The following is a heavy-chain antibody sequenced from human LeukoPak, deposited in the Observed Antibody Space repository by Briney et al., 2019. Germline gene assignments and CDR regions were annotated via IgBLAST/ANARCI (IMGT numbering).Heavy chain of an antibody. CDR1: VYTFSTSG. J-gene: IGHJ3*02. CDR2: ISAYNGDT. V-gene: IGHV1-18*01. Sequence: ASLKLSCKASVYTFSTSGISWVRQAPGQGLEWMGWISAYNGDTNYAQKLQRRLTTTTDASTSTAYMELRSLRSDDTAVYFCARDSGLKDCSGVSCYRAFDIWGQGTMTTVSS. CDR3: ARDSGLKDCSGVSCYRAFDI. D-gene: IGHD2-15*01.